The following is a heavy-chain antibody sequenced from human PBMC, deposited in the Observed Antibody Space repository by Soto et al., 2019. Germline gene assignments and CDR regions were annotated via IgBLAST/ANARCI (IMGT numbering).Heavy chain of an antibody. Sequence: GGSLRLSCTASGFPFGNFLMSWFRQAPGKGLEWVSAISGSGGSTYYADSVKGRFTISRDNSKNTLYLQMNSLRAEDTAVYYCAKDSSPHWGQGTLVTVSS. V-gene: IGHV3-23*01. CDR3: AKDSSPH. CDR1: GFPFGNFL. D-gene: IGHD2-2*01. J-gene: IGHJ4*02. CDR2: ISGSGGST.